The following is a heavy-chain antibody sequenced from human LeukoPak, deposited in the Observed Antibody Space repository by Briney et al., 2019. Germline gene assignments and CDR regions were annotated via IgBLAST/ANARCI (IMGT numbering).Heavy chain of an antibody. J-gene: IGHJ4*02. D-gene: IGHD3-16*02. CDR1: GGSISSYY. V-gene: IGHV4-59*01. Sequence: ASETLSLTCTVSGGSISSYYWSWIRQPPGKGLERIGYIYYSGSTNYNPSLKSRVTISVDTSKNQFSLKLSSVTAADTAVYYCARETGEYDYVWGSYRPYYFDYWGQGTLVTVSS. CDR2: IYYSGST. CDR3: ARETGEYDYVWGSYRPYYFDY.